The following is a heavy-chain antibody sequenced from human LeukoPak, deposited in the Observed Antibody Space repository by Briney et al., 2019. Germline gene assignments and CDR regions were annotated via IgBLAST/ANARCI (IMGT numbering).Heavy chain of an antibody. CDR3: ARDCLSSGWSDEIDH. CDR1: GFTFSSYW. CDR2: INGDGSTT. D-gene: IGHD6-19*01. V-gene: IGHV3-74*01. Sequence: GGSLRLSCAASGFTFSSYWMHWVRQGPGKGLVWVSRINGDGSTTTYGDSVKGRFTISRDNAKNTLYLQMNSLRAEDTAVYYCARDCLSSGWSDEIDHWGQGTLVTVSS. J-gene: IGHJ4*02.